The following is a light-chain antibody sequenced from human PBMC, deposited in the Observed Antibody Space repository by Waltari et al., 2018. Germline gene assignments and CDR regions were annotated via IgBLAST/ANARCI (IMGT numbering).Light chain of an antibody. CDR3: LHRSNWPPLFT. Sequence: EIVLTQSPVTLSLSPGERATLSCRASQSVSRYLAWYQQKPGQAPRLLIYDTFSRASGIPAGFSGSGSGSDFNLTISSLEPEDFAVYYCLHRSNWPPLFTFGPGTKVDIK. J-gene: IGKJ3*01. V-gene: IGKV3-11*01. CDR1: QSVSRY. CDR2: DTF.